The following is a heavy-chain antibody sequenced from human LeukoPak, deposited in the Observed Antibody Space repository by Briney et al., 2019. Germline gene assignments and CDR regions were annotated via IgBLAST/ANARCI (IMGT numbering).Heavy chain of an antibody. CDR1: GGSISSYY. D-gene: IGHD6-13*01. CDR3: ARDGHSSTFDY. V-gene: IGHV4-59*01. CDR2: IYYSGST. Sequence: SETLSLTCTVSGGSISSYYWSWIRQPPGKGLEWIGYIYYSGSTNYNPSLKSRVTISVDTSKNQFSLKLSSVTAADTAVYYCARDGHSSTFDYWGQGTLVTVYS. J-gene: IGHJ4*02.